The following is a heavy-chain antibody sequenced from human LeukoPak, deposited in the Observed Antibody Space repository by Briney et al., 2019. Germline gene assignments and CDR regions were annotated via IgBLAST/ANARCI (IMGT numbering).Heavy chain of an antibody. D-gene: IGHD6-13*01. V-gene: IGHV3-30*18. CDR3: AKDLRVAPLSSSWYF. CDR2: ISYDGSNK. CDR1: GFTFSSYG. J-gene: IGHJ4*02. Sequence: GGSLRLSCAASGFTFSSYGMHWVRQAPGKGLEXXXXISYDGSNKYYADSVKDRSTISRDNSKNTLYLQMNSLRAEDTAVYYCAKDLRVAPLSSSWYFWGQGTLVTVSS.